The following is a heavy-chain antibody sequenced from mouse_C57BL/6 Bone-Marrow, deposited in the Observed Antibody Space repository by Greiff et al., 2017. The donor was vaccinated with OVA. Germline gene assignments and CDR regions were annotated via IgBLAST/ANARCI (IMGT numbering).Heavy chain of an antibody. CDR1: GFTFSSYG. D-gene: IGHD1-1*01. V-gene: IGHV5-6*01. CDR2: ISSGGSYT. CDR3: ARPPDYYGSSPFAY. J-gene: IGHJ3*01. Sequence: EVQRVESGGDLVKPGGSLKLSCAASGFTFSSYGMSWVRQTPDKRLEWVATISSGGSYTYYPDSVKGRFTISRDNAKNTLYLQMSSLKSEDTAMYYCARPPDYYGSSPFAYWGQGTLVTVSA.